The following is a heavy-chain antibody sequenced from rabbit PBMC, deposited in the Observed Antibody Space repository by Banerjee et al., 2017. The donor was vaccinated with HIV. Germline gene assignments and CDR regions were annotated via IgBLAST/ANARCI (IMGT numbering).Heavy chain of an antibody. V-gene: IGHV1S45*01. D-gene: IGHD3-1*01. J-gene: IGHJ4*01. CDR2: IYTGRGSA. CDR1: GFSFSSYG. Sequence: QEQLVESGGGLVQPEGSLTLTCTASGFSFSSYGISWVRQAPGKGLEWIAYIYTGRGSAYYANWAKGRFTISKTSSTTVTLQMTSLTAADTATYFCARDGTGSFGLWGPGTLVTVS. CDR3: ARDGTGSFGL.